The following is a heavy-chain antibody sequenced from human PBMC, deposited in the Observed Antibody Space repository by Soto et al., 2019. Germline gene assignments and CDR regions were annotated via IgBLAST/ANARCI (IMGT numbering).Heavy chain of an antibody. D-gene: IGHD3-3*01. Sequence: QVQLQESGPGLVKPSETLSLTCTVSGGSISSYYWSWIRQPPGKGLEWIGYIYYSGSTNYNPSLKSRVTTSVDTSKNQFSLKLSSVTAADTAVYYCARGYDFWSGIGFDYWGQGTLVTVSS. J-gene: IGHJ4*02. CDR3: ARGYDFWSGIGFDY. CDR1: GGSISSYY. V-gene: IGHV4-59*01. CDR2: IYYSGST.